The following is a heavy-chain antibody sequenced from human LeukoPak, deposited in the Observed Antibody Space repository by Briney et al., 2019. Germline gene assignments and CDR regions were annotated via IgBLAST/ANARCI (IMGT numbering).Heavy chain of an antibody. CDR1: GFTVSSNY. D-gene: IGHD6-6*01. CDR2: IYSGGST. J-gene: IGHJ4*02. V-gene: IGHV3-66*02. CDR3: ARAARQDYYFDY. Sequence: GGSLRLSCAASGFTVSSNYMSWVRQAPGKGLEWVSVIYSGGSTYYADSVKGRFTISRDSSKNTLYLQMNSLRAEDTAVYYCARAARQDYYFDYWGQGTLVTVSS.